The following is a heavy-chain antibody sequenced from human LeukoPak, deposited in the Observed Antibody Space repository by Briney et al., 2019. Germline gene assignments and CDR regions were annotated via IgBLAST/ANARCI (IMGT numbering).Heavy chain of an antibody. CDR3: AKDGWYYESSGLGAFDV. CDR1: GFTFSSYA. V-gene: IGHV3-23*01. Sequence: SGGSLRLSCAASGFTFSSYAMSWVRQAPGKGLEWVSTISGSVGSTYYADSVKGRFTISRDNSKNTLYLQMDSLRADDTAVYYCAKDGWYYESSGLGAFDVWGQGTMVTVSS. D-gene: IGHD3-22*01. CDR2: ISGSVGST. J-gene: IGHJ3*01.